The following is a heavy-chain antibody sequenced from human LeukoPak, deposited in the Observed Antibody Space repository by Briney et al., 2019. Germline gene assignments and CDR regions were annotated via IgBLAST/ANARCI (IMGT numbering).Heavy chain of an antibody. D-gene: IGHD3-9*01. J-gene: IGHJ5*02. CDR2: IHYSGST. CDR3: ARGRYSAGDNWFDP. V-gene: IGHV4-59*01. CDR1: GGSITSSY. Sequence: PSETLSLTCTVSGGSITSSYWSWIRQSPGKGLEWIGYIHYSGSTNYNPSLKSRVTMLIDTSKNQFSLKLSSVTAADTAVYYCARGRYSAGDNWFDPWGQGTLVTVSS.